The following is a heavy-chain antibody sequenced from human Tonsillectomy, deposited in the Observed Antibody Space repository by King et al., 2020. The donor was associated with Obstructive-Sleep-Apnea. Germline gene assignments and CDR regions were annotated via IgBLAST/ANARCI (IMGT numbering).Heavy chain of an antibody. J-gene: IGHJ4*02. D-gene: IGHD2-2*01. CDR1: GFTFSYYN. Sequence: VQLVESGGGVVQPGRSLRLSCAASGFTFSYYNMLWVRQAPGKGLGWVAGISPDGTLKYEEDSVEGRIHISRDNSKSTVYLQMNSLRDEDTAVYYCARGGMVVSPAAPIMDYWGQGSLVTVSS. CDR2: ISPDGTLK. V-gene: IGHV3-30*04. CDR3: ARGGMVVSPAAPIMDY.